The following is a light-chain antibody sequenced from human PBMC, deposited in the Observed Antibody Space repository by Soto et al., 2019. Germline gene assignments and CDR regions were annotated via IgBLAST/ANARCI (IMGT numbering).Light chain of an antibody. Sequence: VMTQSPPTLSVSPGERATLSCRASQSVSTDLAWYQQKPGQAPRLLIYGASTRATDVPARFSGGGSGTEFTLTISSLHPEDVAIYYCQQYNDWPPITFGPGTKVDIK. CDR2: GAS. CDR3: QQYNDWPPIT. J-gene: IGKJ3*01. CDR1: QSVSTD. V-gene: IGKV3-15*01.